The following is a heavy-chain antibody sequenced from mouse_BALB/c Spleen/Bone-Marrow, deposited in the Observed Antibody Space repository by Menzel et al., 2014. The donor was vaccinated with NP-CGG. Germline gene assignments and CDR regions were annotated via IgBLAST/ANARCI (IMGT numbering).Heavy chain of an antibody. CDR3: ASYYGSSYAMDY. D-gene: IGHD1-1*01. V-gene: IGHV1-7*01. J-gene: IGHJ4*01. Sequence: LVESGAELAKPGVLVKMSCKASGYTFXSYWMHWVKQRPGQGLEWIGYINPSTGYTEYNQKFKDKATLTADKSSSTAYMQLSSQTSEDSAVYYCASYYGSSYAMDYWGQGTSVTVSS. CDR1: GYTFXSYW. CDR2: INPSTGYT.